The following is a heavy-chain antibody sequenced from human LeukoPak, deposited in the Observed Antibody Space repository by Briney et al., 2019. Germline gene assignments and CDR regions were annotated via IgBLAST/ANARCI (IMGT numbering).Heavy chain of an antibody. Sequence: ASVKVSCKASGYTFTGYYIHWVRQAPGQGLEWVGWINAHSGGTKYAQKFQGRVTMTRDTSISTAYMELSSLRSDDTAVYYCARDIPYCISSSCYAGDWFDPWGQGTLVTVSS. V-gene: IGHV1-2*02. J-gene: IGHJ5*02. CDR2: INAHSGGT. CDR3: ARDIPYCISSSCYAGDWFDP. D-gene: IGHD2-2*01. CDR1: GYTFTGYY.